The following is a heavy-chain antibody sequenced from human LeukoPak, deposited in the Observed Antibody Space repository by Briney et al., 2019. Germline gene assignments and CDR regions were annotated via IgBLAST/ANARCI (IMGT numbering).Heavy chain of an antibody. CDR3: ARMGVSYYYDSTTYYPVAFDV. V-gene: IGHV4-38-2*02. CDR2: IFYSGSI. CDR1: GYSISGGYY. Sequence: SETLSLTCTVSGYSISGGYYWGWIRRSPEKGLGWNAAIFYSGSIYYNPSLKSRVTLSVDTSKNQFSLKLNSVSAADTAVYYCARMGVSYYYDSTTYYPVAFDVWGQGTMVTVSS. J-gene: IGHJ3*01. D-gene: IGHD3-22*01.